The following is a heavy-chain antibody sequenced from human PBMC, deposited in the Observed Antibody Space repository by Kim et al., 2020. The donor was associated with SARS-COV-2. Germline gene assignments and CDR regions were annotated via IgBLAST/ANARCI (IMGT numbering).Heavy chain of an antibody. CDR1: GYSFSDYG. V-gene: IGHV1-3*01. CDR3: ARSGPDYYDTSGYGLFDY. CDR2: INAGNGDT. D-gene: IGHD3-22*01. J-gene: IGHJ4*02. Sequence: ASVKVSCKTSGYSFSDYGMHWVRQAPGQRLEWMGWINAGNGDTKYSQKIQDRVSITRGTSASTVYMEVDSLRYEDTSVYYCARSGPDYYDTSGYGLFDYWGQGTLVIVSS.